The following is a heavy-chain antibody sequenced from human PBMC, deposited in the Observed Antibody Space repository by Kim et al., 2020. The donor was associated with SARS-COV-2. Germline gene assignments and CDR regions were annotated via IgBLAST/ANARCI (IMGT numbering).Heavy chain of an antibody. Sequence: GGSLRLSCVASGFNVGDFTLNWVRHVPGKGLEWLSYISSGGNRIYHSDAVKGRFTASRDNAKSSLFLQMTSLRDGDTAIYYCARARRRLWYGDYSMGAFDIWGPGTRVTVSS. CDR2: ISSGGNRI. CDR1: GFNVGDFT. CDR3: ARARRRLWYGDYSMGAFDI. V-gene: IGHV3-48*02. J-gene: IGHJ3*02. D-gene: IGHD2-21*01.